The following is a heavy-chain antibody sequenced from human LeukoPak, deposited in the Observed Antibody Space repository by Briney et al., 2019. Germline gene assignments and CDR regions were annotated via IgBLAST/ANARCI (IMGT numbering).Heavy chain of an antibody. D-gene: IGHD3-10*01. CDR3: ARATGGVRGVIPYYYFDY. CDR2: IYHSGST. Sequence: SETLSLTCAVSGGSISSGGYSWSWIRQPPGKGLEWIGYIYHSGSTYYNPSLKSRVTISVDRSKNQFSLKLSSVTAADTAVYYCARATGGVRGVIPYYYFDYWGQGTLVTVSS. CDR1: GGSISSGGYS. J-gene: IGHJ4*02. V-gene: IGHV4-30-2*01.